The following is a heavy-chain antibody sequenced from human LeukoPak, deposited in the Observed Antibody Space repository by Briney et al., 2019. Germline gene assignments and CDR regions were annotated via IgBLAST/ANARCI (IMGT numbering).Heavy chain of an antibody. V-gene: IGHV4-4*02. D-gene: IGHD3-3*01. J-gene: IGHJ4*02. CDR1: GGSISSTYW. CDR2: IYHSGST. Sequence: SGTLSLTCAVSGGSISSTYWLSWVRQPPGKGLEWIGEIYHSGSTNYNPSLKSRVTLSLDKSRNQFSLKLSSVTAADTAVYFCGFWSGYAFDYWGQGTLVTVSS. CDR3: GFWSGYAFDY.